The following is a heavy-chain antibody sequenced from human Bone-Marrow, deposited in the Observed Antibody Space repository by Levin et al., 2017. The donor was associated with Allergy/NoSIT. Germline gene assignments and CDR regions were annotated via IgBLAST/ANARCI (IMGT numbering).Heavy chain of an antibody. CDR1: GYSFGSYY. Sequence: GESLKISCKGSGYSFGSYYIGWVRQMPGKGLEWMGIIYPGDSDTRYSPSFQGQVTISVDKSINTAYLQWSSLKASDTAMYYCARLGAIIIVSATGAFDIWGQGTLVTVSS. V-gene: IGHV5-51*01. J-gene: IGHJ3*02. D-gene: IGHD2-15*01. CDR3: ARLGAIIIVSATGAFDI. CDR2: IYPGDSDT.